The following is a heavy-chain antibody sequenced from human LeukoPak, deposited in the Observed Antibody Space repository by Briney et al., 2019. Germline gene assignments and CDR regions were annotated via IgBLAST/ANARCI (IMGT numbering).Heavy chain of an antibody. Sequence: KPSETLSLTCTVSGGSISSYYWSWIRQPPGKGLEWIGYIYYSGSTNYNPSLKSRVTISVDTSKNQFSLKLSSVTAADTAVYHCAGLLAHPYYYFDYWGQGTLVTVSS. V-gene: IGHV4-59*01. D-gene: IGHD1-26*01. CDR1: GGSISSYY. CDR3: AGLLAHPYYYFDY. J-gene: IGHJ4*02. CDR2: IYYSGST.